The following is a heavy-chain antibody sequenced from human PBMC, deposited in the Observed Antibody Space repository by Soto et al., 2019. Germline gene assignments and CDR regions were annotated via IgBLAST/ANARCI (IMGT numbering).Heavy chain of an antibody. CDR3: ARERRYCGGDCAAYSGMDV. Sequence: TLSLTCTVSGGSISSGGYYWSWIRQHPGKGLEWIGYIYYSGSTYYNPSLKSRVTISVDTSKNQFSLKLSSVTAADTAVYYCARERRYCGGDCAAYSGMDVWGQGTTVTVSS. CDR2: IYYSGST. CDR1: GGSISSGGYY. D-gene: IGHD2-21*02. V-gene: IGHV4-31*03. J-gene: IGHJ6*02.